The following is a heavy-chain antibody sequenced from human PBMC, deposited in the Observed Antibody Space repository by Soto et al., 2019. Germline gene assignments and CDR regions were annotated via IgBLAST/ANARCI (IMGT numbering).Heavy chain of an antibody. Sequence: EVQLLECGGGLVQPGGSLRLSCAASGFTFSSYAMNWVRQAPGKGLEWVSAISGIGVTTYYADSVKGRFTISRDNSKNTLYLQMNSLRAEDTAVYYCANGETYYYGSGSPRSLDYWGQGTLVTVSS. J-gene: IGHJ4*02. CDR2: ISGIGVTT. CDR3: ANGETYYYGSGSPRSLDY. CDR1: GFTFSSYA. V-gene: IGHV3-23*01. D-gene: IGHD3-10*01.